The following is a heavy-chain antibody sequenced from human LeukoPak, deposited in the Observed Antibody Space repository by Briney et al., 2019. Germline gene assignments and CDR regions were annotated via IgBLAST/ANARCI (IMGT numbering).Heavy chain of an antibody. Sequence: ASVKVSCKASGYTFTSYYMHWVRHAPGQGLEWMGIINPSGGSTSYAPTFQGRVTMTRDMYTSTVYMELSSLRSEDTAVYYCARERQTGDQDYWGQGTLVTVSS. CDR1: GYTFTSYY. CDR3: ARERQTGDQDY. CDR2: INPSGGST. V-gene: IGHV1-46*01. J-gene: IGHJ4*02. D-gene: IGHD7-27*01.